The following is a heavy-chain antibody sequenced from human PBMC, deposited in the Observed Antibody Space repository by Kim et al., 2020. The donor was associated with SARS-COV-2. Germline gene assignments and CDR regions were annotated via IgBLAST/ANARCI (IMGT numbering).Heavy chain of an antibody. CDR1: GFTFSSYE. D-gene: IGHD6-19*01. J-gene: IGHJ4*02. Sequence: GGSLRLSCAASGFTFSSYEMNWVRQAPGKGLEWVSYISNSGSTTHYADSVKGRFTISRDNADNSLYLQMNNLRAEDTALYYCARESDVAGNDYWGQGTLVTVSS. CDR3: ARESDVAGNDY. CDR2: ISNSGSTT. V-gene: IGHV3-48*03.